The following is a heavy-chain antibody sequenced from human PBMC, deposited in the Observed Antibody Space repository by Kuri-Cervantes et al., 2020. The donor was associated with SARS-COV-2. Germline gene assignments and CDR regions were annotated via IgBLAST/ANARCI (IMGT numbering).Heavy chain of an antibody. J-gene: IGHJ4*02. CDR2: ISGSGGST. CDR3: SKVDPPVEWELPVSYFDY. Sequence: GESLKISCAASGFTLSSYAMSWVRQAPGKGLEWVSAISGSGGSTYYADAVKGRFTISRDNSKNTLYLQMNSLRAEDTAVNYCSKVDPPVEWELPVSYFDYWGQGTLVTVSS. D-gene: IGHD1-26*01. V-gene: IGHV3-23*01. CDR1: GFTLSSYA.